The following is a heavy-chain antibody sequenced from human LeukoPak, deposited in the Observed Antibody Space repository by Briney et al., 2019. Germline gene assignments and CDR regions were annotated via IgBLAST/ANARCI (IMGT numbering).Heavy chain of an antibody. CDR2: ISSGSTYT. V-gene: IGHV3-11*06. D-gene: IGHD6-19*01. CDR3: ARVSSSSTNYFDS. CDR1: GFPFSDYY. Sequence: GGPLRLSCAASGFPFSDYYMTWLRHAPGKGLEGVSYISSGSTYTNYGHPVKGRFIISRDNAKNSLYLQMNSLRAEDTAVYYCARVSSSSTNYFDSWGQGTLVTVSS. J-gene: IGHJ4*02.